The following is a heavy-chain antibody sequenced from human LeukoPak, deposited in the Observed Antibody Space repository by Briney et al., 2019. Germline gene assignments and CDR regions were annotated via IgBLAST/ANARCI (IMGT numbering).Heavy chain of an antibody. J-gene: IGHJ4*02. Sequence: GGSLRLSCAASGFTFSNYAMSWVRQAPGKGLEWVSTISGSGGSIYYADSVKGRFTISRDNSKNTLYVQMNSLRAEDTAVYYCAKGPTAAGTFRGDYWGQGTLVTVSS. CDR2: ISGSGGSI. D-gene: IGHD6-13*01. CDR1: GFTFSNYA. V-gene: IGHV3-23*01. CDR3: AKGPTAAGTFRGDY.